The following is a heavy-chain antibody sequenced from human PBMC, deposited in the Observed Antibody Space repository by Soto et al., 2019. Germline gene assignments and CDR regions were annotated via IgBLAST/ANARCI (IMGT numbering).Heavy chain of an antibody. CDR3: ARDDSFAFVI. V-gene: IGHV3-48*01. CDR1: GFTFTSYS. CDR2: IRGTT. Sequence: EVQLVESGGGLVQPGGSLRLSCAASGFTFTSYSMNWVRQAPGKGLEWVSYIRGTTHYADSVKGRFTISRDNAMSSLYLQMSSLRADNTAVYYCARDDSFAFVICGQGTMVTVSS. D-gene: IGHD3-9*01. J-gene: IGHJ3*02.